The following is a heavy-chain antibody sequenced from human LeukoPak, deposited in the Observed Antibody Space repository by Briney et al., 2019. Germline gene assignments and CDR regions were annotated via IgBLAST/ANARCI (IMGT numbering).Heavy chain of an antibody. J-gene: IGHJ4*02. D-gene: IGHD3-3*01. V-gene: IGHV1-2*02. CDR2: INPNSGGT. Sequence: ASVKVSCKASGYTFTAYHINWVRQAPGQGLEWMGWINPNSGGTNYAQNLKGRVTMTRDTSITTAYLDLTRLRSDDTAVYYCARDIRPRVESFDYWGQGSLATVSS. CDR3: ARDIRPRVESFDY. CDR1: GYTFTAYH.